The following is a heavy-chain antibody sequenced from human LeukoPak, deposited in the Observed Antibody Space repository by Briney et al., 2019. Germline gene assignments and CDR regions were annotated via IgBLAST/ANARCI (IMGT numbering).Heavy chain of an antibody. CDR1: GFTFSSYA. CDR2: ISGSGGST. J-gene: IGHJ4*02. CDR3: AKVDIVLMVYAIRKFDY. Sequence: PGGSLRLSCAASGFTFSSYAMSWVRQAPGKGLEWVSAISGSGGSTYYADSVKGRFTISRDNSKNTLYLQMNSLRAEDTAVYYCAKVDIVLMVYAIRKFDYWGQGTLVTVSS. V-gene: IGHV3-23*01. D-gene: IGHD2-8*01.